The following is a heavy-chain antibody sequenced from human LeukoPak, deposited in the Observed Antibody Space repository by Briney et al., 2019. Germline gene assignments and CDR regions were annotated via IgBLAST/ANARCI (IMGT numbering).Heavy chain of an antibody. CDR2: ISQDGTET. Sequence: PGGSLRLSCAASGFNFNDYWMTWGRQPPGKGLQWVARISQDGTETLYADSVKGRFTLSKYNADKSLYLQMNSLTTEDTAVYYCVRLWEFDYWGQGTLVTVSS. V-gene: IGHV3-7*01. CDR1: GFNFNDYW. CDR3: VRLWEFDY. J-gene: IGHJ4*02. D-gene: IGHD1-26*01.